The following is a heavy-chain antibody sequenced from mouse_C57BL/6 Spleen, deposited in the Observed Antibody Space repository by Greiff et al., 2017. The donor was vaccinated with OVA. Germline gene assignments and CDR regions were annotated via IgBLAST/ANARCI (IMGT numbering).Heavy chain of an antibody. D-gene: IGHD3-3*01. V-gene: IGHV1-15*01. CDR1: GYTFTDYE. CDR2: IDPETGGT. CDR3: TRRGELGYFDY. Sequence: QVQLQQSGAELVRPGASVTPSCKASGYTFTDYEMHWVKQTPVPGLEWIGAIDPETGGTAYNQKFKGKAILTADKSSSTAYMELRSLTSEDSAVYYCTRRGELGYFDYWGQGTTLTVSS. J-gene: IGHJ2*01.